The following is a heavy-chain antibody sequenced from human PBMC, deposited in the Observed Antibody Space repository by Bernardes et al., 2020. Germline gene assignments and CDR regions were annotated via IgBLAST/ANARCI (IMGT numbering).Heavy chain of an antibody. J-gene: IGHJ6*02. CDR1: GGCISSTSYY. Sequence: SESLSLTCTVSGGCISSTSYYWGWLRQPPGKGLEWIGSIYYSGSTYYNPSLKSRVTISVDTSKNQFSLKLSSVTAADTAVYYCARSQAVTYYYYYGMDVWGQGTMVTVSS. V-gene: IGHV4-39*01. CDR3: ARSQAVTYYYYYGMDV. CDR2: IYYSGST. D-gene: IGHD2-21*02.